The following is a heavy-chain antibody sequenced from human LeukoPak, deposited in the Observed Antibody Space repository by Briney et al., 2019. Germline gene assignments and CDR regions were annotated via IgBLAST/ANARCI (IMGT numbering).Heavy chain of an antibody. V-gene: IGHV1-18*01. CDR3: ARNPSTALDY. D-gene: IGHD4-17*01. CDR1: GYTFTNYG. Sequence: ASVTVSFMSSGYTFTNYGMSWVRQAPGQGREWMGWISSYNGNTNYAHKLQGRVTITTDTSTSTAYMELRSLRSDDTAVYYCARNPSTALDYWGRGTLVTVSS. J-gene: IGHJ4*02. CDR2: ISSYNGNT.